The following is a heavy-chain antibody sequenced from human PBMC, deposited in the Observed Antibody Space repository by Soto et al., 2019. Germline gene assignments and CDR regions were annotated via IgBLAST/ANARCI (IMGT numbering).Heavy chain of an antibody. CDR2: ISSTTNYI. J-gene: IGHJ4*02. CDR3: ARESEDLTSNFDY. Sequence: GGSLRLSCAASGFTFTRYSMNWVRQAPGKGLEWVSSISSTTNYIYYGDSMKGRFTISRDNAKNSLYLEMNSLRAEDTAVYYCARESEDLTSNFDYWRQLTLVTVPS. CDR1: GFTFTRYS. V-gene: IGHV3-21*06.